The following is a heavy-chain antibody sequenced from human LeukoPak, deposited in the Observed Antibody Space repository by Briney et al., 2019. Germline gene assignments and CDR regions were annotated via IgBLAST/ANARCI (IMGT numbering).Heavy chain of an antibody. V-gene: IGHV1-69*13. CDR1: GGTFSSYA. J-gene: IGHJ4*02. CDR2: IIPIFGTA. CDR3: ARGRLDYYDSSGRMYYFDY. D-gene: IGHD3-22*01. Sequence: SVKVSCKASGGTFSSYAISWVRQAPGQGLEWMGRIIPIFGTANYAQKFQGRVTITADESTSTAYMELSSLRSEDTAVYYCARGRLDYYDSSGRMYYFDYWGQGTLVTVSS.